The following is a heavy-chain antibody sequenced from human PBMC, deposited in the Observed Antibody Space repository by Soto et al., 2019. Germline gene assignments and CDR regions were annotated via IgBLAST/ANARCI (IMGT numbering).Heavy chain of an antibody. Sequence: ASVKVSCKASGYTFTAYYMHWVRQAPGQGLEWMGWINPNSGGTNYAQKFQGRVTMTGDTSIDTAYMELSRLGSDDTAVYYCARRYCSGGGCFNVGYWGQGTQVTVSS. CDR3: ARRYCSGGGCFNVGY. CDR1: GYTFTAYY. V-gene: IGHV1-2*02. CDR2: INPNSGGT. D-gene: IGHD2-15*01. J-gene: IGHJ4*02.